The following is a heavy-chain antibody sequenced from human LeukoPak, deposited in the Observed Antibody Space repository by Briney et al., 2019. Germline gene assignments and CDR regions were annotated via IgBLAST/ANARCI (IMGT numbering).Heavy chain of an antibody. CDR3: ARFAVTTAGDY. V-gene: IGHV3-74*01. Sequence: GGSLRLSCAASGFTFSSYWMHWFRQAPGKGLVWVSRITGDGSGANYADSVKGRFTISRDNAKNTLYLQMNSLRAEDTAVYYCARFAVTTAGDYWGQGTLVTVSS. J-gene: IGHJ4*02. CDR1: GFTFSSYW. D-gene: IGHD1-1*01. CDR2: ITGDGSGA.